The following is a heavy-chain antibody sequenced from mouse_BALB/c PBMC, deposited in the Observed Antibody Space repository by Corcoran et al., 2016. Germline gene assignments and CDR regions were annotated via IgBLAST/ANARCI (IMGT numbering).Heavy chain of an antibody. CDR1: GYSFTGYY. V-gene: IGHV1-26*01. D-gene: IGHD2-3*01. Sequence: EVQLQQSGPELVKPGASVKISCKASGYSFTGYYMHWVKQSHVKSLEWSGRINPYNGATSYNQNFKDKASLTVDKSSSTAYMELHSLTSEDSAVYYCARCPMILYYFDYWGQGTTLTVSS. CDR2: INPYNGAT. J-gene: IGHJ2*01. CDR3: ARCPMILYYFDY.